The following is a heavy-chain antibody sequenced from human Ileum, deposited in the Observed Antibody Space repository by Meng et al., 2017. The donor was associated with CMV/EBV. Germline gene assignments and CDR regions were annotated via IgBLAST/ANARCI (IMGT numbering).Heavy chain of an antibody. CDR1: GFIVTDAW. V-gene: IGHV3-15*04. CDR3: IALYLGY. CDR2: IERKTDGGTT. J-gene: IGHJ4*02. Sequence: RLSCAASGFIVTDAWLSWVRQVPGKGLEWVGRIERKTDGGTTDFAAPVKGRFSISRDDSKNMIYLEMDSLKSEDTALYYCIALYLGYWGQGTLVTVSS. D-gene: IGHD2-2*01.